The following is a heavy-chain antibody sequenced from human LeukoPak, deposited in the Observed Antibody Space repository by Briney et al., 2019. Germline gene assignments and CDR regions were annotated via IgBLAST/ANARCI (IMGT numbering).Heavy chain of an antibody. CDR3: ARDSYGSSGYYYVSDY. CDR2: ISYSSSAI. CDR1: GFTFSTYS. V-gene: IGHV3-48*02. J-gene: IGHJ4*02. Sequence: GESLRLSCAASGFTFSTYSMNWVRQAPGKGLEWVSYISYSSSAIYYADSVKGRFTISRDNAKNSLYLRMNSLRDEDTAVYYCARDSYGSSGYYYVSDYWGQGTLVTVSS. D-gene: IGHD3-22*01.